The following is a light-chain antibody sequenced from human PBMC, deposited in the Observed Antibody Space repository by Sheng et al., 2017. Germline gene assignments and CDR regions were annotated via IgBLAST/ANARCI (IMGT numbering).Light chain of an antibody. CDR2: DAS. Sequence: EIVMTQSPATLSVSPGEGAILSCRASQSVGSKLAWFQQKPGQPPRLLIFDASTRATGIPARFSGGGSGTDYTLTISSLEPEDFAVYYCQHHSNWPYTFGQGTKLEI. V-gene: IGKV3-15*01. CDR1: QSVGSK. J-gene: IGKJ2*01. CDR3: QHHSNWPYT.